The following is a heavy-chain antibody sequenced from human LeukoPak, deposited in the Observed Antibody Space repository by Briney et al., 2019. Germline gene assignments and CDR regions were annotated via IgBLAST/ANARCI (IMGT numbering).Heavy chain of an antibody. CDR1: GLTFSSYG. Sequence: GGSLRLSCAASGLTFSSYGMHWVRQAPGKGLEWLAFVSYDGSKKYYSDSVKGRFTISRDNSKNTLFLQMNSLRAEDTAVYSCAKDVKFSWPFYFDYWGQGILVTVSS. D-gene: IGHD5-12*01. V-gene: IGHV3-30*18. CDR2: VSYDGSKK. J-gene: IGHJ4*02. CDR3: AKDVKFSWPFYFDY.